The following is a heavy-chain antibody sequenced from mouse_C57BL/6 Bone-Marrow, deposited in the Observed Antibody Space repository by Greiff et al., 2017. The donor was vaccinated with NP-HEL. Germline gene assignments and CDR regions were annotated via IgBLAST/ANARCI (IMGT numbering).Heavy chain of an antibody. J-gene: IGHJ3*01. Sequence: VQLQQPGAELVRPGSSVKLSCKASGYTFTSYWMHWVKQRPIQGLEWIGNIDPSDSETHYNQKFKDKATLTVDKSSSTAYMQLSSLTSEDSAVYYCARSYYGSSLAWFAYWGQVTLVTVSA. CDR3: ARSYYGSSLAWFAY. CDR2: IDPSDSET. V-gene: IGHV1-52*01. CDR1: GYTFTSYW. D-gene: IGHD1-1*01.